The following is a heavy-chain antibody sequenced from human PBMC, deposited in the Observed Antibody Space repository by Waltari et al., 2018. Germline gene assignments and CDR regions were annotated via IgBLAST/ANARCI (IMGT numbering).Heavy chain of an antibody. Sequence: EVQLVETGGGLIQPGGSLRLSCAASGFTVSSNYMSWVRQAPGKGVEWVSVIYSGGSTYYADSVKGRFTISRDNSKNTLYLQMNSLRAEDTAVYYCARDKEGSSSSWYFDLWGRGTLVTVSS. CDR2: IYSGGST. CDR1: GFTVSSNY. D-gene: IGHD6-6*01. CDR3: ARDKEGSSSSWYFDL. V-gene: IGHV3-53*02. J-gene: IGHJ2*01.